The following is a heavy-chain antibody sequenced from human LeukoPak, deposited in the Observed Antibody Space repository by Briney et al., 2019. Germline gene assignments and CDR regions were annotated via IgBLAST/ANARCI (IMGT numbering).Heavy chain of an antibody. Sequence: GGSLRLSCAASGFTFSSYSMNWVRQAPGKGLEWVSSISSSSSYIYYADSVKGRFTISRDNSKNTLYLQMNTLRPDDTAVYYCTRAKRGPFDYWGQGTLVTVSS. CDR1: GFTFSSYS. CDR2: ISSSSSYI. V-gene: IGHV3-21*01. J-gene: IGHJ4*01. CDR3: TRAKRGPFDY.